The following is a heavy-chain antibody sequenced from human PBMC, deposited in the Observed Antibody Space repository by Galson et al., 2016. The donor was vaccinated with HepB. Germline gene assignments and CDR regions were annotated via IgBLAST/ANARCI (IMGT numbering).Heavy chain of an antibody. J-gene: IGHJ4*02. CDR3: TRGFEYSSGWYYFDH. CDR2: TFYKSKWYN. V-gene: IGHV6-1*01. D-gene: IGHD6-19*01. Sequence: CAISGDSVSSNSAVWNWIRQSPSRGLEWLGRTFYKSKWYNEYAVSEKSRITVNADTSKNQFSLHLNSVTPDDTAVYYCTRGFEYSSGWYYFDHWGQGTLVTVSS. CDR1: GDSVSSNSAV.